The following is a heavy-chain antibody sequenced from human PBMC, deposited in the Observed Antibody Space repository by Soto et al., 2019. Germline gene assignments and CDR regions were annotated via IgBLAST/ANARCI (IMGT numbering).Heavy chain of an antibody. CDR3: ARAAGPYYYGVEV. Sequence: QVQLQESGPGLVKPSQTLSLTCTVSGGSIKNGDYYWSWIRQPPGKGLEWIGFIYYSGSTSYNPPLKSRVTLSVDTSYNQFSLMLNSVTAADTAVYYWARAAGPYYYGVEVWGQGTTVIVSS. V-gene: IGHV4-30-4*01. CDR2: IYYSGST. D-gene: IGHD6-19*01. J-gene: IGHJ6*02. CDR1: GGSIKNGDYY.